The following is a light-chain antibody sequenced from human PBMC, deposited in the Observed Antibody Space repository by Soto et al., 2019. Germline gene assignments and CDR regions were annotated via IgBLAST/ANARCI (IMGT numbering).Light chain of an antibody. Sequence: QPVLTQSPSASASLGASVKLTCTLSSGHSSYAIAWHQQQPEKGPRYLMKLNSDGSHSKGDGIPDRFSGSSSGAERYLTISSLQSEDEADYYCQTWGTGTIGVFGGGTKLTVL. V-gene: IGLV4-69*01. CDR2: LNSDGSH. CDR1: SGHSSYA. CDR3: QTWGTGTIGV. J-gene: IGLJ2*01.